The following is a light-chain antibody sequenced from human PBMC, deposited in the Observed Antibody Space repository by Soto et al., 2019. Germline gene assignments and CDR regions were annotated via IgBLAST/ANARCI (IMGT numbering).Light chain of an antibody. Sequence: EIVLTQSPGTLSLSPGERATLSCRASQRVISQYLAWYQRNPDQAPRLLIYGASSRATSIPDSFSGSGSETYSPLTVSRLEPEDSAVYYCQQYGSLPVTFGGGTKVEI. CDR2: GAS. CDR3: QQYGSLPVT. J-gene: IGKJ4*01. CDR1: QRVISQY. V-gene: IGKV3-20*01.